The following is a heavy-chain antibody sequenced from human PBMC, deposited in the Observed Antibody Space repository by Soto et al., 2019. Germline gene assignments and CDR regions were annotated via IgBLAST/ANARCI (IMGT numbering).Heavy chain of an antibody. Sequence: GGSLRLSCSASGVTFSSYAMSWVRQAPGKGLEWVSAISGSGGSTYYADSVKGRFTISRDNSKNTLYLQMNSLRAEDTAVYYCAKDLFYGSGSPGGYWGQGTLVTVSS. D-gene: IGHD3-10*01. J-gene: IGHJ4*02. CDR2: ISGSGGST. CDR1: GVTFSSYA. CDR3: AKDLFYGSGSPGGY. V-gene: IGHV3-23*01.